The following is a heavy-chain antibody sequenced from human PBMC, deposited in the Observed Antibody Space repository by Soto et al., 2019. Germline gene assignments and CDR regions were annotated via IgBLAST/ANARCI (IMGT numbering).Heavy chain of an antibody. D-gene: IGHD3-10*01. J-gene: IGHJ4*02. CDR2: ISRSGNTT. V-gene: IGHV3-23*01. CDR3: AESPRGVIAYFDY. Sequence: GGSLRLSCAASGFTFSSYAMSWVRQAPGRGLEWVSVISRSGNTTYYADSVKGRFTISRDNSKNTLYLLMSSLRAEDTAIYYCAESPRGVIAYFDYWGQGTLVTVSS. CDR1: GFTFSSYA.